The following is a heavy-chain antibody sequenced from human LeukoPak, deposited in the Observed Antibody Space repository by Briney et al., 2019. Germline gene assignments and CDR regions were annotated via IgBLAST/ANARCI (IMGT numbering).Heavy chain of an antibody. Sequence: SVKASCKASGGTFSSYAISWVRQAPGQGLEWMGGIIPIFGTANYAQKFQGRVTITTDESTSTAYMELSSLRSEDTAVYYCARGMAAIAWGLYYYYYYMDVWGKGTTVTVSS. J-gene: IGHJ6*03. CDR1: GGTFSSYA. V-gene: IGHV1-69*05. CDR2: IIPIFGTA. D-gene: IGHD5-24*01. CDR3: ARGMAAIAWGLYYYYYYMDV.